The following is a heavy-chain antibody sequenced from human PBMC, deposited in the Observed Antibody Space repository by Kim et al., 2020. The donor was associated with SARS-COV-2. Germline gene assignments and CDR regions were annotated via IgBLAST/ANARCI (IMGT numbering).Heavy chain of an antibody. J-gene: IGHJ3*02. CDR1: GFTFSGSA. CDR3: TRVPATTSAFWDAFDI. Sequence: GGSLRLSCAASGFTFSGSAIHWVRQASGKGLAWVGRIRSKANSYATAYAAAVRGRFSISRDDSKNTAYLQMNNLKTEATAVYYCTRVPATTSAFWDAFDIWGRGTKVTVSS. D-gene: IGHD1-1*01. CDR2: IRSKANSYAT. V-gene: IGHV3-73*01.